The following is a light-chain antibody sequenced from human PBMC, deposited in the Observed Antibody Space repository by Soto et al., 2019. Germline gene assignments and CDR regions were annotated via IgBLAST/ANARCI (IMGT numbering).Light chain of an antibody. CDR2: ELT. Sequence: QSALTQPASVSGSPGQSITISCTGTGSDVGGYNYVSWYQQHPGKVPRLLIYELTERPSGISNRFFGSKSGNTASLTISGLQAEDEADYYCSSYTSRTTLVFGGGTKLTVL. CDR1: GSDVGGYNY. V-gene: IGLV2-14*01. CDR3: SSYTSRTTLV. J-gene: IGLJ3*02.